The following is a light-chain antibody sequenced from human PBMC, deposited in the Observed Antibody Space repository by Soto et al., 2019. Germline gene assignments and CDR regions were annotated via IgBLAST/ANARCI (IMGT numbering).Light chain of an antibody. CDR1: QSISSY. V-gene: IGKV1-39*01. CDR3: QQSYSTPLT. J-gene: IGKJ1*01. CDR2: AAS. Sequence: DIQMTQSPSSLSASVGDRVTITCRASQSISSYLNWYQQKPGKAPKLLIYAASSLQSGVPSRFSGSGSGTDFTLSISSLQPEYFATYYCQQSYSTPLTFDQATKVGIK.